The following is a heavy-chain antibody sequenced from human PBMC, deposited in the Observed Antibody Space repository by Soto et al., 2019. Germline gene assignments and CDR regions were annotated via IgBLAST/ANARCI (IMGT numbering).Heavy chain of an antibody. D-gene: IGHD3-3*01. J-gene: IGHJ6*02. CDR1: GFSLDTSGVG. Sequence: QITLKESGPPLVKPTQTLTLTCTFSGFSLDTSGVGVAWIRQPPGKALEWLTLIYWDDDKRYSPSLRSRLTLXKXTXXNRVVLTMTNMDPVDTATYYCSHMESRVASYGLDVWGQGTTVTVSS. CDR3: SHMESRVASYGLDV. V-gene: IGHV2-5*02. CDR2: IYWDDDK.